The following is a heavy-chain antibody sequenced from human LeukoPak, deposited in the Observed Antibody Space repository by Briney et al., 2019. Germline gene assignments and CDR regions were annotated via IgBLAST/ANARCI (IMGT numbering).Heavy chain of an antibody. D-gene: IGHD3-10*01. J-gene: IGHJ3*02. CDR3: ARTIRLLLWFGELLAPGAFDI. V-gene: IGHV4-39*01. CDR1: GGSISSSSYY. Sequence: SETLSLTCTVSGGSISSSSYYWGWIRQPPGKGLEWIGRIYYSGSTYDNPSLKSRVTISVDTSKNQFSLKLSSVTAADTAVYYCARTIRLLLWFGELLAPGAFDIWGQGTMVTVSS. CDR2: IYYSGST.